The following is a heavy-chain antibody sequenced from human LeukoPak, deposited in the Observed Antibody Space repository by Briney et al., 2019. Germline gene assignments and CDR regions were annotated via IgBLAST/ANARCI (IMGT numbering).Heavy chain of an antibody. CDR2: ISSSSSTI. D-gene: IGHD3-10*01. V-gene: IGHV3-48*01. CDR3: ARELRGYTDV. J-gene: IGHJ6*03. Sequence: GGSLRLSCAASGFTFSSYSMNWVRQAPGKGLEWVSYISSSSSTIYYVDSVKGRFTISRDNAKNSLYLQMNSLRAEDTAVYYCARELRGYTDVWGKGTTVTVSS. CDR1: GFTFSSYS.